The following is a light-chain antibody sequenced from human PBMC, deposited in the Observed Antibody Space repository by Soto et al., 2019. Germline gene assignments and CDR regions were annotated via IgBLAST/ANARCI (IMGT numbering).Light chain of an antibody. Sequence: DIVLTQSPDSLAVSLGERATINCKSSQSVLYSSNNKNYLAWYQQKPGQPPKLLIYWASTRESGVPDRFSGSGSGTDFTLTISSLQAEDVAVYSCQQYYGTPWTFGQGTKVEIK. J-gene: IGKJ1*01. V-gene: IGKV4-1*01. CDR2: WAS. CDR3: QQYYGTPWT. CDR1: QSVLYSSNNKNY.